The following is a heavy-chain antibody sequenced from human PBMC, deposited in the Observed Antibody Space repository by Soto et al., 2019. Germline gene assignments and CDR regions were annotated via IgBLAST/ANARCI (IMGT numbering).Heavy chain of an antibody. D-gene: IGHD2-15*01. J-gene: IGHJ3*01. Sequence: ASVKVSCKTSGFTLSNSAVQWVRQARGQRLEWMAWIVVGSGNTNYAQKFRERVTITRDMSTSTTHMEVSSLTSEDTAVYYCAAELYSGGSCCSFDFWGQGTMVTVSS. CDR3: AAELYSGGSCCSFDF. CDR2: IVVGSGNT. CDR1: GFTLSNSA. V-gene: IGHV1-58*01.